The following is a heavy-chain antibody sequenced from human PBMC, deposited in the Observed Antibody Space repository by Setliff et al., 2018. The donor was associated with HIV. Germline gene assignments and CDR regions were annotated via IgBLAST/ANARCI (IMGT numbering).Heavy chain of an antibody. V-gene: IGHV1-2*02. CDR2: VIPNSGKT. CDR3: ARDLAYCSGGSCYRPFIYYFYYMDV. Sequence: ASVKVSCKASGFSFDDYYIHWVRQAPGQGLEWMGCVIPNSGKTYYAQEFQGRVTMTSDTSINTAYMEVSWLTSDDTAIYYCARDLAYCSGGSCYRPFIYYFYYMDVWGTGTTVTVS. J-gene: IGHJ6*03. CDR1: GFSFDDYY. D-gene: IGHD2-15*01.